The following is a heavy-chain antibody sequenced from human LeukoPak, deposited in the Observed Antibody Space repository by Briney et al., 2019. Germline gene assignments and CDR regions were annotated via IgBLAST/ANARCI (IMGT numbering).Heavy chain of an antibody. V-gene: IGHV3-21*06. D-gene: IGHD4-23*01. CDR2: ISTSSSYI. Sequence: PGGSLRLSCAASGFTFNKYSMNWVRQAPGKGLEWVSSISTSSSYIYYADSVKGRFTISRDNAKNSLYLQMNSLRAEDTAVFYCARLRWEQTGYSSDYRGQGTLVTVSS. CDR1: GFTFNKYS. CDR3: ARLRWEQTGYSSDY. J-gene: IGHJ4*02.